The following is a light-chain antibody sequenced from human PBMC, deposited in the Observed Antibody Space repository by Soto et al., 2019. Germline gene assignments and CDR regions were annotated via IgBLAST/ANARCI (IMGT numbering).Light chain of an antibody. CDR2: GVT. CDR3: SSYSTSFFYV. V-gene: IGLV2-14*01. CDR1: SSDVGAYNY. Sequence: QSVLTQPASVSGSPGQSITISCTGTSSDVGAYNYVSWYQQHPGEAPKLIIYGVTNWPPGVSYRFSGSKSDYTASLTISGLQAEDEADYYCSSYSTSFFYVFGTGTK. J-gene: IGLJ1*01.